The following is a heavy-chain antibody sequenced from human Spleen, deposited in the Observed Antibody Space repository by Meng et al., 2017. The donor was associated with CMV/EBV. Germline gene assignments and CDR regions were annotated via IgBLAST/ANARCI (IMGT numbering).Heavy chain of an antibody. Sequence: FGPTLVKPTQTLTLTCTFSGFSLSTTGMRASWIRQPPGKALEWLARIDWDDDKFYSTSLKTRLSISKDTSKNQVVLTMTNMDPVDTATYYCARMGRLSDAFDIWGQGTMVTVSS. V-gene: IGHV2-70*04. CDR1: GFSLSTTGMR. D-gene: IGHD6-25*01. CDR2: IDWDDDK. CDR3: ARMGRLSDAFDI. J-gene: IGHJ3*02.